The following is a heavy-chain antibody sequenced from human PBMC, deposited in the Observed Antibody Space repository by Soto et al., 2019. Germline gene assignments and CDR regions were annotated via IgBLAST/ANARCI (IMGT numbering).Heavy chain of an antibody. V-gene: IGHV3-48*01. J-gene: IGHJ3*02. D-gene: IGHD1-7*01. CDR3: ARDKWDWNYDLDAFDI. CDR1: GFTFSSYS. CDR2: ISSSSSTI. Sequence: GGSLRLSCAASGFTFSSYSMNWVRQAPGKGLEWVSYISSSSSTIYYADSVKGRFTISRDNAKNSLYLQMNSLRAEDTAVYYCARDKWDWNYDLDAFDIWGQGTMVTVSS.